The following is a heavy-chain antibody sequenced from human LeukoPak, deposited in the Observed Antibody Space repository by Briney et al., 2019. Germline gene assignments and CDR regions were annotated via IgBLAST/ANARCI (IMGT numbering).Heavy chain of an antibody. J-gene: IGHJ3*02. V-gene: IGHV1-46*01. CDR3: ARDLAAGGTWAFDI. CDR2: XXPSDGGT. Sequence: ASVKVSCKASGXTXXXXXMHWXXXXXXXGXEWXXIXXPSDGGTXXXXXFQGRVTMTRDTSTSTVYMDLSTLRSEDTAVYYCARDLAAGGTWAFDIWGQGTMVTVSS. CDR1: GXTXXXXX. D-gene: IGHD6-13*01.